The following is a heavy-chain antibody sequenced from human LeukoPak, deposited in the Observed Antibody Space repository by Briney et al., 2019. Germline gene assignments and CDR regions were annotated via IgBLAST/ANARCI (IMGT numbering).Heavy chain of an antibody. CDR2: IYTSGDR. J-gene: IGHJ3*02. CDR3: ARGSTSVAFEI. CDR1: GFTFSNND. D-gene: IGHD2/OR15-2a*01. Sequence: RGSLSLSCAASGFTFSNNDMHWVRQGPGKCLEWISAIYTSGDRYYPGSVKGRFTISRENAKNILYLQMNSLRGGDTAVYYCARGSTSVAFEIWGQGTMVSVSS. V-gene: IGHV3-13*01.